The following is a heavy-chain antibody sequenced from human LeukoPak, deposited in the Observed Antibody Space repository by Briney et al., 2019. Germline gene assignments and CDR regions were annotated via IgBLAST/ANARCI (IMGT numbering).Heavy chain of an antibody. Sequence: ASVKVSCKASGYTFTSYGITWVRQAPGQGLEWMGWINAYNGNPHYAQKLQGRVTMTTDTSTGTAYMELRSLRSDDTAVYYCARGSSVHDYWGQGTLVTVSS. CDR2: INAYNGNP. CDR3: ARGSSVHDY. V-gene: IGHV1-18*01. J-gene: IGHJ4*02. D-gene: IGHD3-10*01. CDR1: GYTFTSYG.